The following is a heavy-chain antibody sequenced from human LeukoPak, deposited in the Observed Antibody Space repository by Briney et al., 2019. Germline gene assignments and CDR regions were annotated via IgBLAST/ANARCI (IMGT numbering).Heavy chain of an antibody. D-gene: IGHD6-19*01. CDR1: GFTFSSYA. Sequence: GRSLRLSCAASGFTFSSYAMHWVRQAPGKGLEWVAVISYDGSNKYYADSVKGRFTISRDNSKNTLYLQMNSLRAEDTAVYYCARDGYSSGCIDYWGQGTLVTVSS. CDR3: ARDGYSSGCIDY. CDR2: ISYDGSNK. J-gene: IGHJ4*02. V-gene: IGHV3-30-3*01.